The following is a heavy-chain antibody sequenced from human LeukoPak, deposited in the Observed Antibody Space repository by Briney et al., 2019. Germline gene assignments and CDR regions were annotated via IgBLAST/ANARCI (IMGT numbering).Heavy chain of an antibody. D-gene: IGHD6-13*01. J-gene: IGHJ4*01. V-gene: IGHV3-23*01. CDR2: ISKSGDFT. CDR3: AKESAAAGYFDY. Sequence: PGGSLRLSCAASGFTFSSSAMSWVRQAPGKGLEWVSVISKSGDFTYYADPVKGRFTISRDSSKNTLNLQMNGLRAEDTAVYYCAKESAAAGYFDYWGLGTLVTVSS. CDR1: GFTFSSSA.